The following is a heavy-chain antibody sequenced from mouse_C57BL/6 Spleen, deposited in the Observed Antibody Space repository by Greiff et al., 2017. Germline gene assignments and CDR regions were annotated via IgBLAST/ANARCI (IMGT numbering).Heavy chain of an antibody. CDR3: AREGLGGNFDV. D-gene: IGHD4-1*01. V-gene: IGHV1-54*01. J-gene: IGHJ1*03. CDR1: GYAFTNYL. CDR2: LNPGSGGT. Sequence: QVQLKESGAELVRPGTSVKVSCKASGYAFTNYLIEWVKQRPGQGLEWIGVLNPGSGGTNYNEKFKGKATLTADKSSSTAYMQLSSLTSEDSAVYFCAREGLGGNFDVWGTGTTVTVSS.